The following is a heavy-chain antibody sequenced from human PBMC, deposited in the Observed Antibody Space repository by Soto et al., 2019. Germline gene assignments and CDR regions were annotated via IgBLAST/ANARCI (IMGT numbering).Heavy chain of an antibody. CDR3: ARQDESGY. D-gene: IGHD3-10*01. CDR1: GGSISSSSYY. J-gene: IGHJ4*02. CDR2: IYYSGST. Sequence: ASETLSLTCTVSGGSISSSSYYWGWIRQPPGKGLEWIGSIYYSGSTYYNPSLKSRVTISVDTSKNQFSLKLSSVTAADTAVYYCARQDESGYWGQGTLVTVSS. V-gene: IGHV4-39*01.